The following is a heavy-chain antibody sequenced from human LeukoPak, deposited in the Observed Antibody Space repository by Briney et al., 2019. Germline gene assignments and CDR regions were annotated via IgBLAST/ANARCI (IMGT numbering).Heavy chain of an antibody. V-gene: IGHV3-53*01. D-gene: IGHD6-13*01. CDR2: IYSGGST. J-gene: IGHJ4*02. CDR3: ARARLWYGVFDY. CDR1: GFTVSSNY. Sequence: GGSLRLSCAASGFTVSSNYMSWVRQAPGKGLEWVSVIYSGGSTYYADSVKGRFTISRDNSKNTLYLQMNSLRAEDTAVYYCARARLWYGVFDYWGQGTLVTVSS.